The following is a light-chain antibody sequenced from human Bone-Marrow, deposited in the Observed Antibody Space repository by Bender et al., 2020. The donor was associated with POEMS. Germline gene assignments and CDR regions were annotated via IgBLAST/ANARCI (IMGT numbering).Light chain of an antibody. CDR1: SSDVGFYNL. CDR3: CSYAGNRNV. CDR2: EVT. J-gene: IGLJ1*01. V-gene: IGLV2-23*02. Sequence: QSALAQPASVSGSPGQSITIACPGTSSDVGFYNLVSWYQQVPGKAPRLIIYEVTKRPSGVSNRFSGSKSGNTASLTISGLQAEDEADYYCCSYAGNRNVFGTGTKVTVL.